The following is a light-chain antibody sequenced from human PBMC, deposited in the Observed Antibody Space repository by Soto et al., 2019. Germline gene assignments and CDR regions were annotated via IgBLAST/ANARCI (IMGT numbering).Light chain of an antibody. Sequence: NFMLTQPHSVSESPGKTVTISCTRSSGSIASNYGQCYQQPPGSAPTTVIYEDNQRPSGVPDRFSGSIDSSSNSASLTISGLKTEDEADYYCQSYDSSINWVFGGGTKVTVL. V-gene: IGLV6-57*03. CDR1: SGSIASNY. J-gene: IGLJ3*02. CDR2: EDN. CDR3: QSYDSSINWV.